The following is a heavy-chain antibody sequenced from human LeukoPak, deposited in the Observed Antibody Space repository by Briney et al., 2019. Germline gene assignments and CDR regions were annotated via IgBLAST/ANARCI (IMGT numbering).Heavy chain of an antibody. V-gene: IGHV4-34*01. CDR2: INHSGST. CDR3: ARGEAHSGGLHDINSGSSHFDY. CDR1: GGSFSGYY. J-gene: IGHJ4*02. D-gene: IGHD1-26*01. Sequence: SETLSLTCAVYGGSFSGYYWSWIRQPPGKGLEWIGEINHSGSTNYNPSLKSQVTISVDTSKNQFSLKLSSVTAADTAVYYCARGEAHSGGLHDINSGSSHFDYWGQGTLVTVSS.